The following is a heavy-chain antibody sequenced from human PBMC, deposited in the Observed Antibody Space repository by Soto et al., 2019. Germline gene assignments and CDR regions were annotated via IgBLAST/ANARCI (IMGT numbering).Heavy chain of an antibody. D-gene: IGHD4-17*01. J-gene: IGHJ3*02. V-gene: IGHV4-59*01. CDR3: ARVKETVTSWPDASDI. CDR1: GGSISSYY. CDR2: IYYSGST. Sequence: SETLSLTCTVSGGSISSYYWSWIRQPPGKGLEWIGYIYYSGSTNYNPSLKSRVTISVDTSKNQFSLKLSSVTAADTAVYYCARVKETVTSWPDASDIWGQGTMVTVSS.